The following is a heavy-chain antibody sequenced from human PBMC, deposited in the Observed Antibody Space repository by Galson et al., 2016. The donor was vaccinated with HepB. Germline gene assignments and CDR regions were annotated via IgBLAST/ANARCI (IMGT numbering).Heavy chain of an antibody. V-gene: IGHV3-21*01. CDR3: ARVDVLLGAFDI. Sequence: SLRLSCAASGFTLSSYSMNWVRQAPGKGLQWVSVISASSSSIDYADSVKGRFTISRDNPKNSLYLQMNSLRAEDTALYYCARVDVLLGAFDIWGQGTMVTVSS. CDR1: GFTLSSYS. CDR2: ISASSSSI. J-gene: IGHJ3*02. D-gene: IGHD3-10*01.